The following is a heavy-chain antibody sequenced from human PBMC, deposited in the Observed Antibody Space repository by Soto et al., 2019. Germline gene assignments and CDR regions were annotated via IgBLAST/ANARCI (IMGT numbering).Heavy chain of an antibody. CDR2: ISYNGGVK. J-gene: IGHJ3*02. Sequence: PGGSLRLSCAASGFTFSRYAMHWVRQAPGKGLEWVAFISYNGGVKYYGDSVKGRFTISRDNSKNTLYLQMNTLRAEDTAVYYCATEGASSAYGDAFDIWGQGTMVTVS. V-gene: IGHV3-30-3*01. D-gene: IGHD6-25*01. CDR3: ATEGASSAYGDAFDI. CDR1: GFTFSRYA.